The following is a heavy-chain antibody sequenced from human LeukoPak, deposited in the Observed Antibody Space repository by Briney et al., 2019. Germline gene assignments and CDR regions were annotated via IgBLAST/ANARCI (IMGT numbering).Heavy chain of an antibody. CDR3: AKDWGYSSGWYNWFDP. V-gene: IGHV3-23*01. CDR1: GFTFSSYA. CDR2: ISGSGGST. J-gene: IGHJ5*02. D-gene: IGHD6-19*01. Sequence: GGSLRLSCAASGFTFSSYAMHWVRQAPGKGLEWVSAISGSGGSTYYADSVKGRFTISRDNSKNTLYLQMNSLRAEDTAVYYCAKDWGYSSGWYNWFDPWGQGTLVTVSS.